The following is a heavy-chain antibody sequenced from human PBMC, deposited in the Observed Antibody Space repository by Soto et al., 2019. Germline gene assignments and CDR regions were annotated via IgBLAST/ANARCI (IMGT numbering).Heavy chain of an antibody. D-gene: IGHD1-1*01. J-gene: IGHJ6*02. V-gene: IGHV3-9*01. CDR3: TNGVSYNTMDF. Sequence: VQLVESGGGLVEPGRSLRLSCAASGFTFDDYAMHWVRQAPGKGLEWVSSISWNSRSIGYADSVKGRFTISRDNAKNSLSLQMNSLTVEDTALYYCTNGVSYNTMDFWGQGTTVTVSS. CDR1: GFTFDDYA. CDR2: ISWNSRSI.